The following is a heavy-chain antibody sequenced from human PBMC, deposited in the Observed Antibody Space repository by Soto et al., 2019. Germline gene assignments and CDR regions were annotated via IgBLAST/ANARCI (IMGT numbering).Heavy chain of an antibody. D-gene: IGHD1-26*01. Sequence: GGSLRLSCAASGFTFSSYAMHWVRQAPGKGLEWVAVISYDGSNKYYADSVKGRFTISRDNSKNTLYLQMNSLRAEDTAVYYCARSQSYPAVKDLDYWGQGTLVTVSS. CDR1: GFTFSSYA. J-gene: IGHJ4*02. V-gene: IGHV3-30-3*01. CDR3: ARSQSYPAVKDLDY. CDR2: ISYDGSNK.